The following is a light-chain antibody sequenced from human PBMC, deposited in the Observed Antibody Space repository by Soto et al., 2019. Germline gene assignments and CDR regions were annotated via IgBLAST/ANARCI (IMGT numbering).Light chain of an antibody. J-gene: IGLJ2*01. CDR3: QSYDNNLSGSI. V-gene: IGLV1-40*01. CDR1: SSNIGARYD. Sequence: QAVVTQPPSVFGAPGQRVTISCTGSSSNIGARYDVHWYQQLPGTAPKLLIYGNDNRPSGVPDRFSGSKSGTSASLAITGLQAEDEADYYCQSYDNNLSGSIFGGGTKLTVL. CDR2: GND.